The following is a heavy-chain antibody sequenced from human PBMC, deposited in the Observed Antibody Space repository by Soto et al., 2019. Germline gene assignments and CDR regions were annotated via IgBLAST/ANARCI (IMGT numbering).Heavy chain of an antibody. V-gene: IGHV5-10-1*01. D-gene: IGHD6-6*01. Sequence: GESLKISGNGSGYSLTSYWISWVRQMPGKGLEWMGRIDPSDSYTNYSPSFQGHVTISADKSISTAYLQWSSLKASDTAMYYCARTTESSSSHYYYYGMDVWGQGTTVTVSS. CDR3: ARTTESSSSHYYYYGMDV. J-gene: IGHJ6*02. CDR1: GYSLTSYW. CDR2: IDPSDSYT.